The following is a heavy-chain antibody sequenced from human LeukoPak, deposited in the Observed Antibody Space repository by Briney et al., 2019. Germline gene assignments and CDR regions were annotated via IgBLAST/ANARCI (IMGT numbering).Heavy chain of an antibody. CDR3: ARVCGPSSSRRSALDY. J-gene: IGHJ4*02. Sequence: SETLSLTCTVSGGSISSGGYYWGWIRQPPGKGLEWIGYIYHSGSTYYNPSLKSRVTISVDRSKNQFSLKLSSVTAADTAVYYCARVCGPSSSRRSALDYWGQGTLVTVSS. CDR1: GGSISSGGYY. V-gene: IGHV4-30-2*01. D-gene: IGHD6-6*01. CDR2: IYHSGST.